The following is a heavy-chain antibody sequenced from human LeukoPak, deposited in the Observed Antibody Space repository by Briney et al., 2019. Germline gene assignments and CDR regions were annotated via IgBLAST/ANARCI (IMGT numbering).Heavy chain of an antibody. Sequence: GASVKVSCKASGYTFTSYGISWVRQAPGQGLEWMGWISAYNGNTNYAQKLQGRVTMTTDPSTSTAYMELRSLRPDDTAVYYCARDPIRNNIVVPGFDIWGQGTMVTVSS. V-gene: IGHV1-18*04. CDR2: ISAYNGNT. D-gene: IGHD2-15*01. J-gene: IGHJ3*02. CDR3: ARDPIRNNIVVPGFDI. CDR1: GYTFTSYG.